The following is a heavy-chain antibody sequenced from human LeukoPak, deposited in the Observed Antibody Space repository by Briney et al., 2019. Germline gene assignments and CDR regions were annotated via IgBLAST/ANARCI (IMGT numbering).Heavy chain of an antibody. Sequence: GGSLRLSCAASGFTFTSYNMNWVRQAPGKGLEWVSSITSSSSYIYYADSVRGRFTISRDNAKKSLYLQMNSLRAEDTAVYYCARPGLPFYYYYMDVWGKGTTVIVSS. CDR1: GFTFTSYN. CDR3: ARPGLPFYYYYMDV. V-gene: IGHV3-21*01. D-gene: IGHD4-11*01. J-gene: IGHJ6*03. CDR2: ITSSSSYI.